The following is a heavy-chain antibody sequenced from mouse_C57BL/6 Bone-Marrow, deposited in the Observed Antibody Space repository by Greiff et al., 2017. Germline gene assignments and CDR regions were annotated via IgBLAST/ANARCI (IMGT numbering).Heavy chain of an antibody. D-gene: IGHD1-1*01. CDR3: ARELRFFYYAMDY. Sequence: VQLQQSGPVLVKPGASVKMSCKASGYTFTDYYMNWVKQSHGKSLEWIGVINPYNGGTSYNQKFKGKATLTVDKSSSTAYMELNRLTSEDSAVYYWARELRFFYYAMDYWGQGTSVTGSS. J-gene: IGHJ4*01. V-gene: IGHV1-19*01. CDR2: INPYNGGT. CDR1: GYTFTDYY.